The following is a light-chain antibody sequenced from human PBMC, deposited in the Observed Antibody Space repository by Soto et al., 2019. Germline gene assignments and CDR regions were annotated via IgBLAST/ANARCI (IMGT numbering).Light chain of an antibody. V-gene: IGKV1-39*01. CDR1: QNIRSR. J-gene: IGKJ2*01. CDR2: DGS. Sequence: DFQMTQSPSTLSASVGDRVTITCRASQNIRSRLAWFQQKPGKAPKLLIYDGSSLQSGVPSRFSGRGSGADFTLTISSLQPEDFATYYCQQTYSIPVTFGQGTKLEIK. CDR3: QQTYSIPVT.